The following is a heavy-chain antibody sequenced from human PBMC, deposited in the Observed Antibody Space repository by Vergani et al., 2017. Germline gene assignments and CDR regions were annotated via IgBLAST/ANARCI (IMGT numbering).Heavy chain of an antibody. CDR2: FYHSGST. V-gene: IGHV4-4*03. J-gene: IGHJ4*02. Sequence: QVQLQESGPGPVKPPGTLSLTCAVSGGSISSSNWWSWVRQPPGKGLEWIGGFYHSGSTNYNPSLKSRVTISVDKSKNQFSLMLSSVTAADTAVYYCAREAEPGEQDYYYCWGSSLDYWGQGTLVTVSS. CDR3: AREAEPGEQDYYYCWGSSLDY. D-gene: IGHD3-10*01. CDR1: GGSISSSNW.